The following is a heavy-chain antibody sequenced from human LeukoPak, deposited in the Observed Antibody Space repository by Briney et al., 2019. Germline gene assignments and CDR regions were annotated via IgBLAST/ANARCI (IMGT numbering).Heavy chain of an antibody. V-gene: IGHV3-23*01. CDR1: GLTLSNYG. CDR3: AKRAVVIRVILVGFHKEAYYFDS. CDR2: ISGSGGST. Sequence: PGGSLRLSCTVSGLTLSNYGVRWVRQAPGGGLEWVAGISGSGGSTTFADSTKGRFTISRDKPRNTLYLQMNSLRGEDTAVYFSAKRAVVIRVILVGFHKEAYYFDSWGQGALVTVSS. D-gene: IGHD3-22*01. J-gene: IGHJ4*02.